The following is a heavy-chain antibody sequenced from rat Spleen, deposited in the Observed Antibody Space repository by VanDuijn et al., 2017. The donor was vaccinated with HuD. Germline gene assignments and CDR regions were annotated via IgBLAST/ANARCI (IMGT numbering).Heavy chain of an antibody. D-gene: IGHD1-12*02. J-gene: IGHJ3*01. CDR2: ISTGGGNT. Sequence: EVQLVESGGGLVQPGRSLKLSCAASGFTFSNYDMAWVRQAPTKGLEWIASISTGGGNTYYRDSVKGRFTISRDNAKSSLYLQMNSLKSEDTATYYCARSDSSYYSYNWFACWGQGTLVTVSS. CDR1: GFTFSNYD. V-gene: IGHV5-25*01. CDR3: ARSDSSYYSYNWFAC.